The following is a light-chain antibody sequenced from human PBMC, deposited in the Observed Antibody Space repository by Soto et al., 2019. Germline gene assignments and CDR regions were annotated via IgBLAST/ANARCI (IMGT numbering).Light chain of an antibody. CDR1: SGDVGVYNF. CDR2: DVI. CDR3: CSDAGSDTCPLV. V-gene: IGLV2-11*01. Sequence: QSALTQPRSVSGSPGQSVTISCTGTSGDVGVYNFVSWYQQHPGNAPKLMIYDVIKRPSGVPDRFSGSKSGNTASLTISGLQAEEEADYYCCSDAGSDTCPLVFGGGTKLTVL. J-gene: IGLJ3*02.